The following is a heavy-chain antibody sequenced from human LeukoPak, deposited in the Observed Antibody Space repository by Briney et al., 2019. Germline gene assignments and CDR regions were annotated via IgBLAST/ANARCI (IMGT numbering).Heavy chain of an antibody. D-gene: IGHD1-1*01. Sequence: SETLSLTCAVYGGSFSGYYCSWIRQPPGKGLEWIGEINHSGSTNYNPSLKSRVTISVDTSKNQFSMKLSSVTAADTAVYYCARGGERVTAGTIGGGPRRYYYYYMDVWGKGTTVTVSS. CDR3: ARGGERVTAGTIGGGPRRYYYYYMDV. J-gene: IGHJ6*03. CDR1: GGSFSGYY. CDR2: INHSGST. V-gene: IGHV4-34*01.